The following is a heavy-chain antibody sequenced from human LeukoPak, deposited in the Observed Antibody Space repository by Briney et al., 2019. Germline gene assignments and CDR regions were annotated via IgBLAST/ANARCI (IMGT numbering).Heavy chain of an antibody. D-gene: IGHD3-22*01. CDR2: INSDGSST. Sequence: GGSLRLSCAASGFTFSSYWMHWVRQAPGKGLVWVSRINSDGSSTSYADSVKGRFTISRDNAKNTVYLQMNSLRAEDTAVYYCARSLGSSGYQDYWGHGTLVTVSS. CDR1: GFTFSSYW. J-gene: IGHJ4*01. V-gene: IGHV3-74*01. CDR3: ARSLGSSGYQDY.